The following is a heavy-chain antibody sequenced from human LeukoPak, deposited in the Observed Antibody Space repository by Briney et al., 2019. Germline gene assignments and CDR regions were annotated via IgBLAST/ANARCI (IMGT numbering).Heavy chain of an antibody. V-gene: IGHV1-69*13. D-gene: IGHD2-2*01. CDR3: ARDPGIVVVPAAKNWFDP. CDR2: IIPIFGTA. Sequence: SVKVSCKASGGTFSSYTISWVRQAPGQGLEWMGGIIPIFGTANYAQKFQGRVTITADESTSTAYMELSSLRSEDTAVYYCARDPGIVVVPAAKNWFDPWGQGTLVTVSS. CDR1: GGTFSSYT. J-gene: IGHJ5*02.